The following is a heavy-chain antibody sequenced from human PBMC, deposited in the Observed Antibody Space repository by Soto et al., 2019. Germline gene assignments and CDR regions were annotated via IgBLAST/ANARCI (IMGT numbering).Heavy chain of an antibody. Sequence: QVQLVESGGGVVQPGRSLRLSCAASGFTFSSYAMHWVRQAPGKGLEWVAVISYDGSNKYYADSVKGRFTISRDNSKNTLYLQMNSLRAEDTAVYYCASTVRHSSSWLNFDYWGQGTLVTVSS. CDR2: ISYDGSNK. CDR3: ASTVRHSSSWLNFDY. CDR1: GFTFSSYA. J-gene: IGHJ4*02. V-gene: IGHV3-30-3*01. D-gene: IGHD6-13*01.